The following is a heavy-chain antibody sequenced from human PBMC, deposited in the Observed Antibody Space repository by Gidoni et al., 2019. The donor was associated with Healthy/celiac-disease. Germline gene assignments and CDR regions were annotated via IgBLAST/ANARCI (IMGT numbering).Heavy chain of an antibody. Sequence: QITLKDSGPTLVKPTQTLTLTCTFSGFSLSPSGAGVGWIRQPPGKALEWLARIYWNDDKRYSPSLKSRLTITKDTSKNQVVLTMTNMDPVDTASYYCAHSHYDFWSGYVQGWGQGTLVTVSS. V-gene: IGHV2-5*01. CDR2: IYWNDDK. D-gene: IGHD3-3*01. CDR1: GFSLSPSGAG. J-gene: IGHJ4*02. CDR3: AHSHYDFWSGYVQG.